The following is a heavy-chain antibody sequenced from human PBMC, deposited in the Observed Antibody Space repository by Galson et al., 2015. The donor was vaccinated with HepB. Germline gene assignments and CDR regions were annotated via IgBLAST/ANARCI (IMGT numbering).Heavy chain of an antibody. CDR1: GFIFSDYA. Sequence: SLRLSCAASGFIFSDYAMHWVRQAPGKGLEWVALISSDESDKNYADSVKGRFTISRDNSKNTMFLQVNSLRTEDTAVYYCCQTGSISGYNTPFDYCGQGTLVTVSS. CDR2: ISSDESDK. CDR3: CQTGSISGYNTPFDY. V-gene: IGHV3-30*04. J-gene: IGHJ4*02. D-gene: IGHD3-3*01.